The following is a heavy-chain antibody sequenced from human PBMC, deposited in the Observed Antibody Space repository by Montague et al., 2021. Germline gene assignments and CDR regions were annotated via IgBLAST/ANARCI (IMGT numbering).Heavy chain of an antibody. CDR3: ARGAAY. CDR2: IKPDGSEQ. V-gene: IGHV3-7*04. Sequence: SVILSCAASGFTFGNYWMSWVRQVPVKGLEWVANIKPDGSEQYYVDSVKVRFTIYRDNAKNSLNLQMNSLRDEDTAVYFCARGAAYWGQGTLVTVS. J-gene: IGHJ4*02. CDR1: GFTFGNYW.